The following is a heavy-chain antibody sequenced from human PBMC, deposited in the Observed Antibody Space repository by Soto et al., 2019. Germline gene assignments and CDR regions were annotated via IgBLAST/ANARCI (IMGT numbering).Heavy chain of an antibody. CDR1: GGSFSGYF. CDR3: ARPSHSYPFWSAYHNEGRYGLDI. CDR2: INHSGGT. J-gene: IGHJ6*02. V-gene: IGHV4-34*01. Sequence: SETLSLTCAVYGGSFSGYFWTWIRQAPGKGLEWIGKINHSGGTNYNSSLKSRVTISVDTSKNQFSLILSSVTAADTAVYYCARPSHSYPFWSAYHNEGRYGLDIWDPETTLKASS. D-gene: IGHD3-3*01.